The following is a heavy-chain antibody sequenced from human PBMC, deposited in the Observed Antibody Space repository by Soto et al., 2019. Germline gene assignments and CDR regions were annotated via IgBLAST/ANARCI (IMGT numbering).Heavy chain of an antibody. V-gene: IGHV3-21*01. CDR3: ARGELSDDFWSGYLNWFDP. CDR2: ISSSSSYI. Sequence: PGGSLRLSCAASGFTFSSYSMNWVRQAPGKGLEWVSSISSSSSYIYYADSVKGRFTISRDNAKNSLYLQMNSLRAEDTAVYYCARGELSDDFWSGYLNWFDPWGQGTLVTVSS. J-gene: IGHJ5*02. D-gene: IGHD3-3*01. CDR1: GFTFSSYS.